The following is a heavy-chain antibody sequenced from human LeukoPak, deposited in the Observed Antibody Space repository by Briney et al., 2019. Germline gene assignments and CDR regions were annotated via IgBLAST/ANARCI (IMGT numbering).Heavy chain of an antibody. V-gene: IGHV5-51*01. CDR2: IYPGDSDT. CDR1: GYSFTSYW. CDR3: ARAEGGSSRWYSSFDY. J-gene: IGHJ4*02. Sequence: GESLKISCKGSGYSFTSYWIGWVRQMPGKGLEWMGIIYPGDSDTRYSPSFQGQVTISADKSISTAYLQWSSLKASDTAMYYCARAEGGSSRWYSSFDYWGQGTLVTVSS. D-gene: IGHD6-13*01.